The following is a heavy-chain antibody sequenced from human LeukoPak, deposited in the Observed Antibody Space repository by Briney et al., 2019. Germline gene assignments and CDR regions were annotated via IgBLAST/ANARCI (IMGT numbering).Heavy chain of an antibody. V-gene: IGHV3-23*01. CDR3: AILRRWLQVVFDY. D-gene: IGHD5-24*01. J-gene: IGHJ4*02. Sequence: GGSLRLSCAGSGFTFSSYAMSWVRQPPGKGLEWVSAISGNGGSTYYAGSVKGRFTISRDNSKNTMYLQMNSLRAEDTAVYYCAILRRWLQVVFDYWGQGALVTVSS. CDR2: ISGNGGST. CDR1: GFTFSSYA.